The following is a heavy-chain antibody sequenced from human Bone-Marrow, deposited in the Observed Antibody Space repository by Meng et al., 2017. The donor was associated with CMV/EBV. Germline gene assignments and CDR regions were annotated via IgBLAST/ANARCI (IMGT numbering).Heavy chain of an antibody. Sequence: SVKVSCKASGGTFSSYAISWVRQAPGQGLEWMGGIIPILGIANYAQKFQGRVTITADKSTSTAYMEPSSLRSEDTAVYYCARAKLRFLEWLLMSRYGMDVWGQGTTVTVSS. V-gene: IGHV1-69*10. D-gene: IGHD3-3*01. CDR1: GGTFSSYA. J-gene: IGHJ6*01. CDR3: ARAKLRFLEWLLMSRYGMDV. CDR2: IIPILGIA.